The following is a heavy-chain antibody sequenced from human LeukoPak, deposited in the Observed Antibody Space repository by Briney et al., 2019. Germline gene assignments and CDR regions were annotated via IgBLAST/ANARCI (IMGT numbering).Heavy chain of an antibody. CDR3: ARGLAEGSYYYGMDV. Sequence: ASVKVSCKASGYTFTSYAMHWVRQAPGQRLEWMGWINAGNGNTKYSQKFQGRVTITRDTSASTAYMELSSLRSEDTAVYYCARGLAEGSYYYGMDVWGQGTTVTVSS. J-gene: IGHJ6*02. CDR2: INAGNGNT. V-gene: IGHV1-3*01. D-gene: IGHD3-10*01. CDR1: GYTFTSYA.